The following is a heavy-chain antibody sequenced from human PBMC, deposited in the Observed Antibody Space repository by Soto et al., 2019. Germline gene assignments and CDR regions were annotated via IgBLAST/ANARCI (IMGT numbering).Heavy chain of an antibody. V-gene: IGHV4-59*01. CDR1: GGSISTYY. CDR3: ARGRFGELAPFDY. J-gene: IGHJ4*02. D-gene: IGHD3-10*01. CDR2: IYNTGNT. Sequence: QVHLQESGPGLVKPSETLSLTCTVSGGSISTYYWSWLRQPPGKGLEWIGYIYNTGNTKYNPSLKSRVAVSVDTSKDHFSLELSSVTAADTAVYYCARGRFGELAPFDYWGQGTLVTVSS.